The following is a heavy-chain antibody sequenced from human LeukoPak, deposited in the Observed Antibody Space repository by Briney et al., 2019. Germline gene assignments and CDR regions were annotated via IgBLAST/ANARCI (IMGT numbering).Heavy chain of an antibody. Sequence: GGSLRLSCAASGFTFSSYGMHWVRQAPGKGLEWVAFIRYDGSNKYYADSVKGRFTISRDNSKNTLYLQMNSLRAEDTAVYYCAKDRGYDFWSGPSDYWGQGTLATVSS. CDR1: GFTFSSYG. D-gene: IGHD3-3*01. CDR2: IRYDGSNK. J-gene: IGHJ4*02. V-gene: IGHV3-30*02. CDR3: AKDRGYDFWSGPSDY.